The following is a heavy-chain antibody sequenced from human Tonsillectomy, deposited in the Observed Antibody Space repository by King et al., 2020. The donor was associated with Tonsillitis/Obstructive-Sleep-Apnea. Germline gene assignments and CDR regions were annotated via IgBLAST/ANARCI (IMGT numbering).Heavy chain of an antibody. Sequence: QLVQSGAEVKKPGESVKISCKGSGYTFSSYWIGWVRQMPGKGLEWMGIIYPYDSDTRYSPALQGQVTISADKSISTAYLQWSSLKASDTAMYYCATKHYYDSSDGYYHPDFFNYWGQGTLVTVSS. CDR2: IYPYDSDT. D-gene: IGHD3-22*01. CDR1: GYTFSSYW. J-gene: IGHJ4*02. V-gene: IGHV5-51*01. CDR3: ATKHYYDSSDGYYHPDFFNY.